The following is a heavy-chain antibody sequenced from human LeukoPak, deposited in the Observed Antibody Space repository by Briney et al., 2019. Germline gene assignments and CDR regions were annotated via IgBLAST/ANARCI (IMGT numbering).Heavy chain of an antibody. J-gene: IGHJ6*02. D-gene: IGHD3-10*01. CDR1: GGSFSGYY. Sequence: SETLSLTCAVYGGSFSGYYWSWIRQPPRKGLERIGEINHSGSTNYNPSLKSRVTISVDTYKNQISLKLSSVTAADRCVYCCARGSLTMVGGVIIEYYYYYGMDVWGQGTTVTVSS. CDR2: INHSGST. CDR3: ARGSLTMVGGVIIEYYYYYGMDV. V-gene: IGHV4-34*01.